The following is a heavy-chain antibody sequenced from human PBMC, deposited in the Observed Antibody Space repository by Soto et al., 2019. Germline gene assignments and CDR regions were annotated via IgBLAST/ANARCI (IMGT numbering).Heavy chain of an antibody. CDR1: GFTFSSYA. CDR2: ISGSGGST. J-gene: IGHJ4*02. V-gene: IGHV3-23*01. Sequence: GGSLRLSCAASGFTFSSYAMNWVRQAPGKGLEWVSGISGSGGSTYYADSVKGRFTISRDNSKYTLYLQMNSLRVYDTAVYYCAKDRRFYGSGSYSVFDYWGQGTLVTVSS. D-gene: IGHD3-10*01. CDR3: AKDRRFYGSGSYSVFDY.